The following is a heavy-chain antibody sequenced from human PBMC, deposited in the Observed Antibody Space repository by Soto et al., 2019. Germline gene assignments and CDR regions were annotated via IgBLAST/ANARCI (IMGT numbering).Heavy chain of an antibody. CDR2: IYTSGST. J-gene: IGHJ6*02. V-gene: IGHV4-4*07. CDR3: ARDRDNWNDDYYYYGMDV. CDR1: GGSISSYY. Sequence: SETLSLTCTVSGGSISSYYWSWIRQPAGKGLEWIGRIYTSGSTNYNPSLKSRVTMSVDTSRNQFSLKLSSVTAADTAVYYCARDRDNWNDDYYYYGMDVWGQGTTVTVSS. D-gene: IGHD1-20*01.